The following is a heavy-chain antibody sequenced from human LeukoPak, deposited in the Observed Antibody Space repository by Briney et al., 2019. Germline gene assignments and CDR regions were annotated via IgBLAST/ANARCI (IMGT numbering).Heavy chain of an antibody. V-gene: IGHV4-4*02. CDR1: GGSISSSNW. D-gene: IGHD5-24*01. Sequence: SETLSLTCAVSGGSISSSNWWSWVRQPPGKGLEWIGEIYHSGSTNYNPSLKSRLTISVDTSKNQFSLKLSSVTAADTAVYYCARDLRDGSLGYYYYGMDVWGQGTTVTVSS. CDR2: IYHSGST. J-gene: IGHJ6*02. CDR3: ARDLRDGSLGYYYYGMDV.